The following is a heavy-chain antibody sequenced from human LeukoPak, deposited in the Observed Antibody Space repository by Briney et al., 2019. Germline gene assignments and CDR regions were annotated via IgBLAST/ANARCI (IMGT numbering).Heavy chain of an antibody. CDR1: GFTFSRHS. D-gene: IGHD5-24*01. CDR2: ISSSSSYI. CDR3: ARALDGYNQDY. Sequence: GGSLRLSCAASGFTFSRHSMNWVRQAPGKRLEWVSSISSSSSYIYYAESVKGRFTISRDNAKNSLYLQINSLRAEDTAVYYCARALDGYNQDYWGQGTLVTVSS. J-gene: IGHJ4*02. V-gene: IGHV3-21*01.